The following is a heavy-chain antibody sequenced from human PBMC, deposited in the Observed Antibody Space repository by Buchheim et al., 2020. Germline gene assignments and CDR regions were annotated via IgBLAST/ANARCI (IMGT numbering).Heavy chain of an antibody. CDR3: ARGLRAVPPG. Sequence: EVQLVESGGGLVQPGGSLRLSCAASGFTFSSYSMNWVRQAPGKGLECVAFISSTSSTIYYADSVKGRFTISTDNAKNSLYLQMNSLIVEDTAVYYCARGLRAVPPGWGQGTL. CDR2: ISSTSSTI. J-gene: IGHJ4*02. D-gene: IGHD2-2*01. V-gene: IGHV3-48*01. CDR1: GFTFSSYS.